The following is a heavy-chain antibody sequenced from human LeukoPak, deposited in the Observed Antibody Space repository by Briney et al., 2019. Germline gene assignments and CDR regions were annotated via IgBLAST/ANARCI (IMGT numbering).Heavy chain of an antibody. CDR3: ARDTGVRPRVAHFDY. CDR2: INYSGST. CDR1: GGSISSSSYY. Sequence: ETLSLTCTVSGGSISSSSYYWGWIRQPPGKGLEWIGSINYSGSTYYNPSHKSRVTISVDTSKNQFSLKLSSVTAADTAVYYCARDTGVRPRVAHFDYWGQGTLVTVSS. D-gene: IGHD1-14*01. J-gene: IGHJ4*02. V-gene: IGHV4-39*07.